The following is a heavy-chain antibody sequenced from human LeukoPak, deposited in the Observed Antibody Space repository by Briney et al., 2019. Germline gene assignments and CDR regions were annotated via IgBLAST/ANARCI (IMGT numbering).Heavy chain of an antibody. CDR1: GGSISSSSYY. V-gene: IGHV4-39*01. Sequence: SETLSLTCTVSGGSISSSSYYWGWIRQPPGKGLEWIGSIYSSGSTYYSPSLKSRVTISVDTSKNQFSLKVSSVTAADTAVYYCARGGYSYGYVYWGQGTLVTVSS. CDR3: ARGGYSYGYVY. J-gene: IGHJ4*02. CDR2: IYSSGST. D-gene: IGHD5-18*01.